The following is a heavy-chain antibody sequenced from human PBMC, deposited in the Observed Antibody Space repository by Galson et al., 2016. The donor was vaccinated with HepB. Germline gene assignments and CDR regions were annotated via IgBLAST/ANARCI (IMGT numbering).Heavy chain of an antibody. Sequence: SLRLSCAASGFMFSDYYMSWIRQAPGRGLEWVGRIKSKTAVGTTDYAAPVKGRFTIPRDDSKNTLYLQMNSLKTEDTAMYYCVTRGGENNGGPGTLVTVSS. CDR2: IKSKTAVGTT. V-gene: IGHV3-15*01. J-gene: IGHJ4*02. D-gene: IGHD2-21*01. CDR3: VTRGGENN. CDR1: GFMFSDYY.